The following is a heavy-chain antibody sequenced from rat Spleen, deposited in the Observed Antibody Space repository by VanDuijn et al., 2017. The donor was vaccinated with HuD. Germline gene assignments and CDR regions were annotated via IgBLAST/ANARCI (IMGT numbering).Heavy chain of an antibody. CDR3: ARHDYSGDVDFDY. CDR2: MWAGGGT. CDR1: GFSLTTYH. Sequence: QVQLRESGPGLVQPSQTLSLTCTVSGFSLTTYHVSWVRQPPGKSLVWMGSMWAGGGTNYNVAVQSRLSISRDTSKSQVFLKMNSLQPEDTGTYYCARHDYSGDVDFDYWGQGVMVTVSS. J-gene: IGHJ2*01. V-gene: IGHV2-72*01. D-gene: IGHD1-1*01.